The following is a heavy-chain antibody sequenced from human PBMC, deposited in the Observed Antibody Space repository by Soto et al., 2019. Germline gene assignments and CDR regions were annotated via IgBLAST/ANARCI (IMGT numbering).Heavy chain of an antibody. Sequence: QVPLVQSGAEVKKPGASVKVSCKASGYTFTSYGISWVRQAPGQGLEWMGWISAYNGNTNYAQKLQGRVTMTTDTYTSTAYMELRSLRSDDTAVYYCARGPAAGDSSGWYWVGCFDPWGQGTLVTVSS. J-gene: IGHJ5*02. CDR2: ISAYNGNT. D-gene: IGHD6-19*01. CDR3: ARGPAAGDSSGWYWVGCFDP. CDR1: GYTFTSYG. V-gene: IGHV1-18*01.